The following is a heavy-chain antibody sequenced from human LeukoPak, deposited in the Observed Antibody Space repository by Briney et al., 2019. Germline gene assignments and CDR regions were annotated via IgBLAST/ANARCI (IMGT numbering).Heavy chain of an antibody. CDR1: GFTFSSYG. CDR3: AKDPRQWLVLAFRGSFDY. Sequence: PGGSLRLSCAASGFTFSSYGMHWVRQAPGKGLEWVAFIRYDGSNKYYADSAKGRFTISRDNSKNTLYLQMNSLRAEDTAVYYCAKDPRQWLVLAFRGSFDYWGQGTLVTVSS. D-gene: IGHD6-19*01. CDR2: IRYDGSNK. V-gene: IGHV3-30*02. J-gene: IGHJ4*02.